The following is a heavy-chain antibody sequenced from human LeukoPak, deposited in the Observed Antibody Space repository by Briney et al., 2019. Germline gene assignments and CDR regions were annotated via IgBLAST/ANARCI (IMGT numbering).Heavy chain of an antibody. CDR2: INPNSGGT. J-gene: IGHJ4*02. V-gene: IGHV1-2*02. CDR1: GYTFTGYY. Sequence: AASVKVSCTASGYTFTGYYMHWVRQAPGQGLEWMGWINPNSGGTNYAQKFQGRVTMTRDTSISTAYMELSRLRSDDTAVYYCARSYYDFWSGYFDYWGQGTLVTVSS. D-gene: IGHD3-3*01. CDR3: ARSYYDFWSGYFDY.